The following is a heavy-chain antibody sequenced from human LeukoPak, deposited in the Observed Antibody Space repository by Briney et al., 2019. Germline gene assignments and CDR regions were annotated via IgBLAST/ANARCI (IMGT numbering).Heavy chain of an antibody. CDR2: ISSSSSYI. CDR3: ARALHGWGLPSDY. V-gene: IGHV3-21*01. Sequence: GGSLRLSCATPGFTFSSYSMNWVRQAPGKGLEWVSSISSSSSYIYYADSVKGRFTISRDNAKNSLYLQMNSLRAEDTAVYYCARALHGWGLPSDYWGQGTLVTVSS. D-gene: IGHD1-26*01. J-gene: IGHJ4*02. CDR1: GFTFSSYS.